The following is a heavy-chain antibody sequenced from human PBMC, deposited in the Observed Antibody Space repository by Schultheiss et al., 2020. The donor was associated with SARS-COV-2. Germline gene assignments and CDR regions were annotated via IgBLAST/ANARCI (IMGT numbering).Heavy chain of an antibody. J-gene: IGHJ5*02. CDR2: IRSKAYGGTT. CDR3: TRDSYASGP. V-gene: IGHV3-49*04. CDR1: GFTFGDYA. Sequence: GGSLRLSCTASGFTFGDYAMSWVRQAPGKGLEWVGFIRSKAYGGTTEYAASVKGRFTISRDDSKNIAYLQMNSLKTEDTAVYYCTRDSYASGPWGQGTLVTVSS. D-gene: IGHD5-18*01.